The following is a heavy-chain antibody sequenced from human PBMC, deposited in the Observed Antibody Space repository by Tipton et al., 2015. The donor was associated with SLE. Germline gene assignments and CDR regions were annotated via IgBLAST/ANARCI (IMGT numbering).Heavy chain of an antibody. V-gene: IGHV4-34*01. CDR2: INHSGST. CDR3: ASRGAAAAPGWYFDL. D-gene: IGHD6-13*01. Sequence: TLSLTCAVYGGSFSGYCWSWIRQPPGKGLEWIGEINHSGSTNYNPSLKSRVTISVDTSKNQFSLKLSSVTAADTAVYYCASRGAAAAPGWYFDLWGRGTLVTVPS. J-gene: IGHJ2*01. CDR1: GGSFSGYC.